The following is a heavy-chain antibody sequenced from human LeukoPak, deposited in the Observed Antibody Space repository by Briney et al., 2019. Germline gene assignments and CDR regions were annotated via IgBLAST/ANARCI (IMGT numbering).Heavy chain of an antibody. Sequence: AASVKVSCKASGYTFTSYDINWVRQATGQGLEWMGWMNPNSGNTGYAQKFQGRVTMTRNTSISTAYMELSSLRSEDTAVYYCARGLGYSSSWYIRGYYYYYMDVWGKGTTVTISS. CDR3: ARGLGYSSSWYIRGYYYYYMDV. CDR2: MNPNSGNT. V-gene: IGHV1-8*01. D-gene: IGHD6-13*01. CDR1: GYTFTSYD. J-gene: IGHJ6*03.